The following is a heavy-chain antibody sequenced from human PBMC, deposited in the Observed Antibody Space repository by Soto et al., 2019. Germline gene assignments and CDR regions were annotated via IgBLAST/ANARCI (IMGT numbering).Heavy chain of an antibody. CDR1: GFTFSSYS. V-gene: IGHV3-21*01. CDR2: ISSSSSYI. CDR3: ARDGEDSSSWANYYYYYGMDV. Sequence: EVQLVESGGGLVKPGGSLRLSCAASGFTFSSYSMNWVRQAPGKGLEWVSSISSSSSYIYYADSVKGRFTISRDNAKNSLYLEMNSLRAEDTAVYDCARDGEDSSSWANYYYYYGMDVWGQGTTVTVSS. D-gene: IGHD6-13*01. J-gene: IGHJ6*02.